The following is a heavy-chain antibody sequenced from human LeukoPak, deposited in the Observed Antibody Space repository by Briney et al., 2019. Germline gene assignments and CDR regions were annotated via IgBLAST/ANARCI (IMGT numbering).Heavy chain of an antibody. V-gene: IGHV4-39*01. CDR3: ARQPYDSSGYGYFDF. J-gene: IGHJ4*02. D-gene: IGHD3-22*01. CDR2: ISNSGRS. Sequence: SETLSLTCAVSGGSISSSSYHWGWIRQPPGKGLEWIGSISNSGRSYYKPSLQSRVTISVDTSKNQVSLNLSSVTAADTAVYYCARQPYDSSGYGYFDFWGQGTLVTVSS. CDR1: GGSISSSSYH.